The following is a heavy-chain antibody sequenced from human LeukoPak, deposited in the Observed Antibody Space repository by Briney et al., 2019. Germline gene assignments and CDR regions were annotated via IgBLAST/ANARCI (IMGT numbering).Heavy chain of an antibody. CDR3: ARNNGMDV. CDR2: VNRDGSET. J-gene: IGHJ6*02. V-gene: IGHV3-7*03. Sequence: GGSLRLSCVASGFALSSHWMTWVRQVPGRGPEWVANVNRDGSETYYLDSVKGRFTISKDNAKNSLYLQMNSLRAEDTALYHRARNNGMDVWGQGTTVIVSS. CDR1: GFALSSHW.